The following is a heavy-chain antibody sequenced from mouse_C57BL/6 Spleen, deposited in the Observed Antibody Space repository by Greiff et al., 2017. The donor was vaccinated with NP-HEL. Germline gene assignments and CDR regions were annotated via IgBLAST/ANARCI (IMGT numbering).Heavy chain of an antibody. J-gene: IGHJ2*01. V-gene: IGHV1-64*01. D-gene: IGHD1-1*01. Sequence: VQLQQPGAELVKPGASVKLSCKASGYTFTSYWMHWVKQRPGQGLEWIGMIHPNSGSTNYNEKFKSKATLTVDKSSSTAYMQLSSLTSEDSAVYYCARSYLGPVVATDYWGQGTTLTVSS. CDR3: ARSYLGPVVATDY. CDR1: GYTFTSYW. CDR2: IHPNSGST.